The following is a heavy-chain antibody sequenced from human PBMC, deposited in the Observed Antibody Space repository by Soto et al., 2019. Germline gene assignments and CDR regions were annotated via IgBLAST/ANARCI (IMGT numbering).Heavy chain of an antibody. CDR1: GGSISSYY. CDR3: ARDRGGVASNWFDP. Sequence: QVQLQESGPGLVKPSETLSLTCTVSGGSISSYYWSWIRQPPGKGLEWIGYIHYSGSTKYNPSLKSRVTISVDTSKNQVSLKLSSVTAADTAVYYCARDRGGVASNWFDPWGQGTLVTVSS. D-gene: IGHD3-10*01. CDR2: IHYSGST. V-gene: IGHV4-59*01. J-gene: IGHJ5*02.